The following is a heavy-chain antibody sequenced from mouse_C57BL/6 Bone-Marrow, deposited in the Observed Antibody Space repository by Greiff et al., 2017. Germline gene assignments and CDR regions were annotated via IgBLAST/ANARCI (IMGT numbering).Heavy chain of an antibody. CDR2: IYPRSGNT. J-gene: IGHJ3*01. V-gene: IGHV1-81*01. CDR1: GYTFTSYG. Sequence: VKLMESGAELARPGASVKLSCKASGYTFTSYGISWVKQRTGQGLEWIGEIYPRSGNTYYNEKFKGKATLTADKSSSTAYMALRSLTSEDSAVYFCALLLFAYWGQGTLVTVSA. D-gene: IGHD1-1*01. CDR3: ALLLFAY.